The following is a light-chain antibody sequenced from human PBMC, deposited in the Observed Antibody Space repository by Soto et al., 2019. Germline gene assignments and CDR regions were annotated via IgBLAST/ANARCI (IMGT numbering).Light chain of an antibody. CDR2: GTS. J-gene: IGKJ5*01. V-gene: IGKV1D-13*01. CDR1: QGISSA. CDR3: QQYQKWPIT. Sequence: AIQLTQSQSSLSASAGDRVAITCRASQGISSALAWYQQKPGKAPKFLIYGTSTLQSGVPSRFSGSGSGTDFALTINSLQSEDFAVYYCQQYQKWPITFGQGTRLEI.